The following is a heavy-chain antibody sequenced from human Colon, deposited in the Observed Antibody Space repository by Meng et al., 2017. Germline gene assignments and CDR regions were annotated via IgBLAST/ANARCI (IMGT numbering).Heavy chain of an antibody. CDR3: ARDGSYGLDLDF. CDR1: GYTFTGYY. V-gene: IGHV1-2*06. D-gene: IGHD3-3*01. CDR2: IHPITGAT. Sequence: QVQLVQSGAEVKRPGASVKVSCKTSGYTFTGYYMQWVRQAPGQGLEWLGRIHPITGATNYAQKFQDRVTMTRDTSISTVYMELNTLTSDDTAVYYCARDGSYGLDLDFWGQGTLVTVSS. J-gene: IGHJ4*02.